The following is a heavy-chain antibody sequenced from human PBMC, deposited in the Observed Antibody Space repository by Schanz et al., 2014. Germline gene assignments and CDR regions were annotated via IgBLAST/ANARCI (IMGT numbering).Heavy chain of an antibody. D-gene: IGHD3-10*01. V-gene: IGHV3-23*04. CDR1: GFTFSSYA. J-gene: IGHJ3*02. Sequence: VQLVESGGGVVQPGRSLRLSCAASGFTFSSYAMSWVRQAPGKGLEWVSAISGSGGSTYYADSVKGRFTISRDNSKNTLYLQMNSLRAKDTAVYYCAKGRFGELSAFDIWGQGTMVTVSS. CDR2: ISGSGGST. CDR3: AKGRFGELSAFDI.